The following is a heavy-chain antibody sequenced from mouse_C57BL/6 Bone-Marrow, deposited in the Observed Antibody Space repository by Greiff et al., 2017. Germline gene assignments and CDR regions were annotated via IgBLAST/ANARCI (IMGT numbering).Heavy chain of an antibody. CDR1: GFTFTDYY. Sequence: EVQLVESGGGLVQPGGSLSLSCAASGFTFTDYYMSWVRQPPGKALEWLGFIRNKANGYTTEYSASVKGRFTISRDNSQSILYLQMNAQRAEDSATYYCAKSLTGMGGYFDYWGQGTTLTVSS. V-gene: IGHV7-3*01. D-gene: IGHD4-1*01. J-gene: IGHJ2*01. CDR3: AKSLTGMGGYFDY. CDR2: IRNKANGYTT.